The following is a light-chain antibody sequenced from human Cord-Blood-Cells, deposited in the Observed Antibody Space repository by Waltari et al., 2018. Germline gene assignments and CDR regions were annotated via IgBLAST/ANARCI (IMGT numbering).Light chain of an antibody. CDR2: GAS. CDR3: QQYGSSPLT. Sequence: EIVLTQSPGTLSLSPGERATLSCRASQSVSSSYLAWYQQKPGQAPRLLIYGASSRATCIPDRVNGSGSGKDFTLTLSRLEAEDFAVYYCQQYGSSPLTFGGGTKVEIK. CDR1: QSVSSSY. J-gene: IGKJ4*01. V-gene: IGKV3-20*01.